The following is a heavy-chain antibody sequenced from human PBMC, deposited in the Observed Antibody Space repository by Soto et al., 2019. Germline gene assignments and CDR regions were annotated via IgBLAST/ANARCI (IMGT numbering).Heavy chain of an antibody. CDR1: GYSFATYA. CDR2: INPATGNT. D-gene: IGHD1-1*01. V-gene: IGHV1-3*01. Sequence: QVQLVQSGAEVKKPGTSVKVSCKASGYSFATYAIHWVRQAPGQGLEWIGWINPATGNTEYSDKFQDRVTFTRDTSATTAYMELRGLRSEDTAVYYCARRYKSAGWLEPWGQGTLVTVSS. CDR3: ARRYKSAGWLEP. J-gene: IGHJ5*02.